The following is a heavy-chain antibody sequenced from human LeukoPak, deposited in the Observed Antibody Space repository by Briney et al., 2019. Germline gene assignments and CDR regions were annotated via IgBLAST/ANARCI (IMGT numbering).Heavy chain of an antibody. V-gene: IGHV1-46*01. CDR1: GYTFINYY. Sequence: ASAKVSCKASGYTFINYYMHWVRQAPGQGLEWMGVINPSGGSATYAQKFQGRVTMTRDTSTTTVYMELSSLRSEDTAVYYCARVEVGAYNWFDPWGQGTLVTVSS. D-gene: IGHD1-26*01. J-gene: IGHJ5*02. CDR2: INPSGGSA. CDR3: ARVEVGAYNWFDP.